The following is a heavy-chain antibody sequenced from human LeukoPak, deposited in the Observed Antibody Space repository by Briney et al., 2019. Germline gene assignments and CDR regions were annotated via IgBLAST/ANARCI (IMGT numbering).Heavy chain of an antibody. V-gene: IGHV4-59*01. CDR3: ARDCTGGSCYPPSDGFDI. Sequence: SETLSLTCTVSGGSFSSYYWSWVRQTPGQGLEWIGYVYYGGSTSYSPSLKSRLTMSIDRSKNDFSLTLFSVTAADTANYYCARDCTGGSCYPPSDGFDIWGQGTKVTVSS. J-gene: IGHJ3*02. D-gene: IGHD2-15*01. CDR2: VYYGGST. CDR1: GGSFSSYY.